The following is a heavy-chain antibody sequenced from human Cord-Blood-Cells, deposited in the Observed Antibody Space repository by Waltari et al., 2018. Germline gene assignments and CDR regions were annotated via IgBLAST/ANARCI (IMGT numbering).Heavy chain of an antibody. CDR2: IGTAGDT. D-gene: IGHD6-19*01. J-gene: IGHJ4*02. CDR1: GFTFSSYD. Sequence: EVQLVESGGGLVQPGGSLRLSCAASGFTFSSYDMTRVRQATGKGLEWVSAIGTAGDTYYPGSVKGRFTISRENAKNSLYLQMNSLRAGDTAVYYCARRLLYSSGLDYWGQGTLVTVSS. V-gene: IGHV3-13*01. CDR3: ARRLLYSSGLDY.